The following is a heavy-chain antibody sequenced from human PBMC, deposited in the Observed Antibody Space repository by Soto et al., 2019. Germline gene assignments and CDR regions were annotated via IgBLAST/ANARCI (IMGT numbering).Heavy chain of an antibody. CDR1: GGSISSYY. Sequence: SETLSLTCTVSGGSISSYYWSWIRQPAGKGLEWIGRIYTSGSTNYNPSLKSRVTMSVDTSKNQFSLKLSSVTAADTAVYYYARDEVDYDFWSGYHYGMDVWGQGTTVTVSS. CDR3: ARDEVDYDFWSGYHYGMDV. CDR2: IYTSGST. D-gene: IGHD3-3*01. J-gene: IGHJ6*02. V-gene: IGHV4-4*07.